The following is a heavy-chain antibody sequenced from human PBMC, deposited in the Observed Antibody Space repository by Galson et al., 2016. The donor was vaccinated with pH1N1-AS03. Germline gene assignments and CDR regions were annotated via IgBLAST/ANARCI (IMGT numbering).Heavy chain of an antibody. J-gene: IGHJ3*01. V-gene: IGHV1-2*02. CDR1: GYAFTDYY. D-gene: IGHD6-13*01. CDR3: VRGSPHSSSTNYAFEF. CDR2: INTDSGGT. Sequence: SVKVSCKASGYAFTDYYMHLLRQAPGQGLEWMAWINTDSGGTDYAQKFQGRVTMTRDASISTTYMELSSLMSDDTAVYYCVRGSPHSSSTNYAFEFWGGGTMVTVSS.